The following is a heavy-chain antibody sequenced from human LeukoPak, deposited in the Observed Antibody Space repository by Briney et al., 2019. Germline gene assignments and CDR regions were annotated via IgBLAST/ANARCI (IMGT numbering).Heavy chain of an antibody. J-gene: IGHJ4*02. CDR3: ASGRGVFRY. Sequence: SETLSLTCAVYGGSFSGYYWSWIRQPPGKGLEWIGEINHSGSTNYNPSLRSRVTISVDTSKNQFSLKLSSVTAADTAVYYCASGRGVFRYWGQGTLVTVSS. D-gene: IGHD3-10*01. CDR1: GGSFSGYY. V-gene: IGHV4-34*01. CDR2: INHSGST.